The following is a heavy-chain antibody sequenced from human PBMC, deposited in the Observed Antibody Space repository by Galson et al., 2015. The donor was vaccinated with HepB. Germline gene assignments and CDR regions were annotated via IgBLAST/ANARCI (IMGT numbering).Heavy chain of an antibody. CDR2: MNSNNGGT. Sequence: SVKVSCKASGYTFTAYYIQWVRQAPGQGLEWMGWMNSNNGGTKYAQQFQGRATMTRDTSISTAYMELSRLRSDDTAVYYCARRYRYIWNDEHWFDPWGQGTLVTVSS. J-gene: IGHJ5*02. CDR3: ARRYRYIWNDEHWFDP. D-gene: IGHD1-20*01. V-gene: IGHV1-2*02. CDR1: GYTFTAYY.